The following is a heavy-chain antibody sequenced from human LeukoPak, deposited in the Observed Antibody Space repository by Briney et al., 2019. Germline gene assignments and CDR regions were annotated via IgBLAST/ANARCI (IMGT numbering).Heavy chain of an antibody. V-gene: IGHV1-18*01. CDR2: ISAYNGNT. CDR3: AREGSVWGSYHYFEY. D-gene: IGHD3-16*02. CDR1: GGTFSSYA. Sequence: ASVKVSRKASGGTFSSYAISWVRQAPGQGLEWMGWISAYNGNTNYAQKFQGRVTMTTDTSTSTVHIELRSLRSDDTAVYYCAREGSVWGSYHYFEYWGQGSLVTVSS. J-gene: IGHJ4*02.